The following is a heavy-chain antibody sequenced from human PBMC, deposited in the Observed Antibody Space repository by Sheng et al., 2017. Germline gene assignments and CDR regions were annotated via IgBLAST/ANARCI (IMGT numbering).Heavy chain of an antibody. J-gene: IGHJ6*02. CDR3: TRPEVEMARNPLYYYGMDV. CDR2: IRSKIHGGTM. CDR1: GFKFGDYA. D-gene: IGHD5-12*01. Sequence: EVQLVESGGGLVQPGRSLRLSCIGSGFKFGDYAVSWVRQAAGKGLEWVGFIRSKIHGGTMEYAASVKGRFTISRDDSKSIAYLQMNSLNIEDTAVYYCTRPEVEMARNPLYYYGMDVWGQGTTVT. V-gene: IGHV3-49*04.